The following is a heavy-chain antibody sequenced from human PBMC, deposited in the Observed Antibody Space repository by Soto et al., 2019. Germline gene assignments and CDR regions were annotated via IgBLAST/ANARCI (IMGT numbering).Heavy chain of an antibody. CDR3: ARSRYSSSGPDY. CDR1: GGTFSSYT. D-gene: IGHD6-13*01. V-gene: IGHV1-69*02. Sequence: QVQLVQSGAEVTKPGSSVKVSCKASGGTFSSYTISWVRQAPGQGLEWMGRIIPILGIANYAQKFQGRVTITADKSTSTAYMELSSLRSEDTAVYYCARSRYSSSGPDYWGQGTLVTVSS. J-gene: IGHJ4*02. CDR2: IIPILGIA.